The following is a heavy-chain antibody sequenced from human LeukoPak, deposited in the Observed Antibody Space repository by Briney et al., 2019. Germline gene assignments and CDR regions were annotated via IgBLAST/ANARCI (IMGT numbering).Heavy chain of an antibody. CDR3: ARIRVEQLAYYFDY. Sequence: SGPTLVNPTQTLTLTCTFSGFSLSTSGLCVSWVRQPPGKALEWLALIDWGDEKYYSTSLKTRLTISMDTSKNQVVLTMSNMDPVDTATYFCARIRVEQLAYYFDYWGPGTLVTVSS. D-gene: IGHD6-6*01. CDR1: GFSLSTSGLC. CDR2: IDWGDEK. J-gene: IGHJ4*02. V-gene: IGHV2-70*20.